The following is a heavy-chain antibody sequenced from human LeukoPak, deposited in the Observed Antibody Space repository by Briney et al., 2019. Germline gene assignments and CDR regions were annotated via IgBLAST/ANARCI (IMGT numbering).Heavy chain of an antibody. J-gene: IGHJ4*02. Sequence: PGGSLRLSCAASGFTFSSYAMHWVRQAPGKVLERVAVISYDGSNKYYADSVKGRFTISRDNSKNTLYLQMNSLRAEDTAVYYCARDRIHAFDYWGQGTLVTASS. V-gene: IGHV3-30-3*01. CDR2: ISYDGSNK. CDR1: GFTFSSYA. CDR3: ARDRIHAFDY. D-gene: IGHD2/OR15-2a*01.